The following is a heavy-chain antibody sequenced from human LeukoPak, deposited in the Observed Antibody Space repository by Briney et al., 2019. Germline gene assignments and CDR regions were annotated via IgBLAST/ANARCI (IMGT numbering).Heavy chain of an antibody. CDR1: AFTVSSNY. CDR2: IYSGGTT. CDR3: ARDRPQLEGDYYYYMDV. Sequence: GGSLRLSCAASAFTVSSNYMSWVRQAPGKGLEWVSIIYSGGTTYYADSVKGRFTISRDNSENTLYLQMNNLRAEDTAVYYCARDRPQLEGDYYYYMDVWGKGTTVTVSS. V-gene: IGHV3-53*01. J-gene: IGHJ6*03. D-gene: IGHD5-18*01.